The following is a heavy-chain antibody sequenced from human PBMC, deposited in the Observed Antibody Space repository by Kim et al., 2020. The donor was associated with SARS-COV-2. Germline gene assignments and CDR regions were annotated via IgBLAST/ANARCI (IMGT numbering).Heavy chain of an antibody. D-gene: IGHD5-18*01. CDR2: IIPIFGTA. CDR1: GGTFSSYA. CDR3: ASAPSAMVYFDY. Sequence: SVKVSCKASGGTFSSYAISWVRQAPGQGLEWMGGIIPIFGTANYAQKFQGRVTITADESTSTAYMELSSLRSEDTAVYYCASAPSAMVYFDYWGQGTLVTVSS. V-gene: IGHV1-69*13. J-gene: IGHJ4*02.